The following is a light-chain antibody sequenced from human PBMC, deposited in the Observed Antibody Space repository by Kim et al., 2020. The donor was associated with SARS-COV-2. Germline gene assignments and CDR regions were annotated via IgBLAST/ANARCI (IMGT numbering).Light chain of an antibody. CDR2: GNS. CDR3: QSYDSSLSGSDVV. V-gene: IGLV1-40*01. J-gene: IGLJ2*01. Sequence: VLTQPPSVSGAPGQRVTISCTGSSSNIGAGYDVHWYQQLPGTAPKLLIYGNSNRPSGVPDRFSGSKSGTSASLAITGLQAEDEADYYCQSYDSSLSGSDVVFGGGTQLTVL. CDR1: SSNIGAGYD.